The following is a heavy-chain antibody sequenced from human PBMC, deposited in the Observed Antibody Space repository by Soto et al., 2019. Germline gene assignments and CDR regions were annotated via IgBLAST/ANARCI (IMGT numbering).Heavy chain of an antibody. J-gene: IGHJ6*02. CDR2: ISSTAGRTS. CDR1: GFTFNTYP. D-gene: IGHD3-10*01. CDR3: AKGVLSFHYGMEV. Sequence: HPGGSLRLSCATSGFTFNTYPMTWVRQAPGKGLEWVSSISSTAGRTSSYADSVKGRFAISRDFSDNTVYLQMNNLRVDDTAVYFCAKGVLSFHYGMEVWGRGTTVTVSS. V-gene: IGHV3-23*01.